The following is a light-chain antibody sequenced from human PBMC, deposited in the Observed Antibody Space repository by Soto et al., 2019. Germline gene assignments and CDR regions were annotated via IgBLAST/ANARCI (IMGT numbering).Light chain of an antibody. V-gene: IGLV1-51*01. Sequence: QAVVTQPPSVSAAPGQRVTISCSGSSSNIGGNSVSWYQQLPGTAPKLLIYDDDKRPSGIPDRFSGSKSGTSATLGITGFQNGDEADYNCGSWDSSLSAYVFGTGTKLTVL. J-gene: IGLJ1*01. CDR2: DDD. CDR1: SSNIGGNS. CDR3: GSWDSSLSAYV.